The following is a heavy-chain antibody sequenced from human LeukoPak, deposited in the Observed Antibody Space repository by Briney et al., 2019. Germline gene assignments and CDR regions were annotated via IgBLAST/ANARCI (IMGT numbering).Heavy chain of an antibody. CDR3: ARGLFGAFDI. Sequence: SETLSLTCAVSGGSISSSNWWSWVRQPPGKGLEWIGEIYHSGSTNYNPPLKSRVTISVDTSKNQFSLKLSSVTAADTAVYYCARGLFGAFDIWGQGTMVTVSS. CDR2: IYHSGST. CDR1: GGSISSSNW. V-gene: IGHV4-4*02. D-gene: IGHD3-16*01. J-gene: IGHJ3*02.